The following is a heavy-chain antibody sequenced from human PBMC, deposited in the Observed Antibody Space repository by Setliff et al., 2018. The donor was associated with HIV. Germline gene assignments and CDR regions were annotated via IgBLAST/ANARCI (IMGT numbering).Heavy chain of an antibody. D-gene: IGHD3-3*01. CDR3: ARWIYDFLSPYYSAFDS. J-gene: IGHJ4*02. Sequence: PSETLSLTCTVSGGSISSSSYYWAWIRQPPGRGLEWTGSISYRGSTYYNPSLKSRLTISVDASKNQFSLNLSPVTAADTAVYYCARWIYDFLSPYYSAFDSWGQGNLVTVSS. CDR2: ISYRGST. CDR1: GGSISSSSYY. V-gene: IGHV4-39*01.